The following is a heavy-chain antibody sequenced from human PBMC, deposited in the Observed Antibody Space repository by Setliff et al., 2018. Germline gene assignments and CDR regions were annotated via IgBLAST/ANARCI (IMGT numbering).Heavy chain of an antibody. V-gene: IGHV4-59*01. CDR2: VDHSGST. D-gene: IGHD3-16*01. CDR3: ARDYQGGWFDP. Sequence: SSETLSLTCAVYGDSFSDYYWSWIRQPPGKGLEWIGYVDHSGSTNFSPSLKSRGTISVDTSKTQVSLTLTSVTAADTAVYYCARDYQGGWFDPWGPGTLVTVAS. CDR1: GDSFSDYY. J-gene: IGHJ5*02.